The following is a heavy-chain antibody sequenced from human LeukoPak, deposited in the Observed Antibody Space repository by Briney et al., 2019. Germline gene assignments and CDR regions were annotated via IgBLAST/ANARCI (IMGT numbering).Heavy chain of an antibody. Sequence: SETLSLTCTVSGGSISSSSYYWGWIRQPPGKGLEWIGSIYYSGSTNYNPSLKSRVTISVDTSKNQFSLKLSSVTAADTAVYYCARYYYDNSGSLYAFDIWGQGTMVTVSS. D-gene: IGHD3-22*01. J-gene: IGHJ3*02. CDR2: IYYSGST. CDR3: ARYYYDNSGSLYAFDI. CDR1: GGSISSSSYY. V-gene: IGHV4-39*07.